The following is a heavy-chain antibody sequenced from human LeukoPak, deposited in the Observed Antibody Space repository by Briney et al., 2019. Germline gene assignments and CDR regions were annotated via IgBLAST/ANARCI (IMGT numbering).Heavy chain of an antibody. CDR1: GFTVSSNY. CDR3: ARLDSSGYLFDY. Sequence: GGSLRLSCAASGFTVSSNYMSWVRQAPGKGLEWVSVIYSGGSTHYADSVKGRFTISRDNSKNTLYLQMNSLRAEDTAVYYCARLDSSGYLFDYWGQGTLVTVSS. V-gene: IGHV3-53*01. D-gene: IGHD3-22*01. CDR2: IYSGGST. J-gene: IGHJ4*02.